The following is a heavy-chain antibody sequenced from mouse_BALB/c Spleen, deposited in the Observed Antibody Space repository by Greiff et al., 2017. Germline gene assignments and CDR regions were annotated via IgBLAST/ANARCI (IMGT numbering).Heavy chain of an antibody. J-gene: IGHJ4*01. Sequence: VQLQQSGAELVRPGSSVKISCKASGYAFSSYWMNWVKQRPGQGLEWIGQIYPGDGDTNYNGKFKGKATLTADKSSSTAYMQLSSLTSEDSAVYFCARGEYDVDYYAMDYWGQGTSVTVSS. CDR2: IYPGDGDT. CDR1: GYAFSSYW. D-gene: IGHD2-14*01. CDR3: ARGEYDVDYYAMDY. V-gene: IGHV1-80*01.